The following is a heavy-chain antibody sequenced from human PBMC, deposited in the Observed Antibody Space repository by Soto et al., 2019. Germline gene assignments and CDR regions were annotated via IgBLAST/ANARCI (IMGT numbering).Heavy chain of an antibody. D-gene: IGHD1-1*01. CDR3: APRIGRSAPSHTRYKYAMDV. Sequence: ASVKVSCKASGYTFTTYGISWVRQAPGQGLEWVGWISAYNGNTNYAQKLQGRVTMTPDTTTTTAYRELRSLRSDDTAVDYCAPRIGRSAPSHTRYKYAMDVRGQGTTVT. J-gene: IGHJ6*02. CDR1: GYTFTTYG. V-gene: IGHV1-18*01. CDR2: ISAYNGNT.